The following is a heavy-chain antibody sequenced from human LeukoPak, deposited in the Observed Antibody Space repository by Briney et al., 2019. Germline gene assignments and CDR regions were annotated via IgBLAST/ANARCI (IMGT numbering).Heavy chain of an antibody. D-gene: IGHD3-9*01. CDR1: GFSFTDAW. CDR3: TTADILTGYWY. J-gene: IGHJ4*02. V-gene: IGHV3-15*01. CDR2: IKSKTDGGTT. Sequence: GGSHRLSCVGSGFSFTDAWMSWVRQAPGKGLEWVGRIKSKTDGGTTDYAAPVKGRFTISRDDSKNTLYLQMNSLKTEDTAVYYCTTADILTGYWYWGQGTLVTVSS.